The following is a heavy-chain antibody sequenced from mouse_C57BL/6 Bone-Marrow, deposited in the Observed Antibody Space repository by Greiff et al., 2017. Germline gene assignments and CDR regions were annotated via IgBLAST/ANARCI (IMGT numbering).Heavy chain of an antibody. CDR2: IRNKANGYTT. CDR3: ARSLGYYYGSSPYAMDY. Sequence: EVKLVESGGGLVQPGGSLSLSCAASGFTFTDYYMSWVRQPPGKALEWLGFIRNKANGYTTEYSASVKGRFTISRDNSQSILYLQMNALRAEDSATYYCARSLGYYYGSSPYAMDYWGQGTSVTVSS. CDR1: GFTFTDYY. D-gene: IGHD1-1*01. V-gene: IGHV7-3*01. J-gene: IGHJ4*01.